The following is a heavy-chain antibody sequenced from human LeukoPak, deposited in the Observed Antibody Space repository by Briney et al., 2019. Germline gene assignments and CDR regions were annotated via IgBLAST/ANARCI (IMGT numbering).Heavy chain of an antibody. CDR2: IIPVLGIP. CDR1: GGTFTSYA. D-gene: IGHD2-2*01. J-gene: IGHJ4*02. CDR3: ARDWEGYCVSTSCPAFDS. V-gene: IGHV1-69*04. Sequence: ASVTVSCKASGGTFTSYAISWVRQAPGQGLEWMGRIIPVLGIPTYAQNFQGRLTITADKSTSTAYMELSSLRSEDTAIYYCARDWEGYCVSTSCPAFDSWGQGTLVTVSS.